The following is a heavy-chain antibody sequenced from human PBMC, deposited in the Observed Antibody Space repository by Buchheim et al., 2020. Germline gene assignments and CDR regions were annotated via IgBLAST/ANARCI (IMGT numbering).Heavy chain of an antibody. V-gene: IGHV3-30*18. Sequence: QVQLVESGGGVVQPGRSLRLSCAASGFTFSSYGMHWVRQAPGKGLEWVAVISYDGSNKYYADSVKGRFTISRDNSKNTLYLQMNSLRAEDTAVYYCAKDRGGCITIFGVVEAGGMDVWGQGTT. J-gene: IGHJ6*02. CDR3: AKDRGGCITIFGVVEAGGMDV. CDR2: ISYDGSNK. D-gene: IGHD3-3*01. CDR1: GFTFSSYG.